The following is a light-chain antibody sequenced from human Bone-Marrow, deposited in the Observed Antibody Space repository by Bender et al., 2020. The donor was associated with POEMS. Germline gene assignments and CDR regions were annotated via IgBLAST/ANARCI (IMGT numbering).Light chain of an antibody. J-gene: IGLJ3*02. V-gene: IGLV1-44*01. CDR3: AVWDDSLNGWV. Sequence: QSVLTQPPSASGTPGQRVTISCSGGSSNIGAHAVNWYQHLPGPAPKLLIYSSHRRPSEVPDRFSASRSGTSASLAISGLQSEYEADYYCAVWDDSLNGWVFGGGTKLTVL. CDR1: SSNIGAHA. CDR2: SSH.